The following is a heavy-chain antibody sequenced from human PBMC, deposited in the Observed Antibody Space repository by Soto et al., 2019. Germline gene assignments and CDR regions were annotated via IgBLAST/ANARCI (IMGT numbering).Heavy chain of an antibody. CDR2: IYPGDSDT. D-gene: IGHD3-10*01. J-gene: IGHJ5*02. CDR1: GYSFTSYW. V-gene: IGHV5-51*01. Sequence: GESLKISCKGSGYSFTSYWIGWVCQMPGKGLEWMGIIYPGDSDTRYSPSFQGQVTISADKSISTAYLQWSSLKASDTAMYYCARTYYYGSGSYSQGNWFDPWGQGTLVTVSS. CDR3: ARTYYYGSGSYSQGNWFDP.